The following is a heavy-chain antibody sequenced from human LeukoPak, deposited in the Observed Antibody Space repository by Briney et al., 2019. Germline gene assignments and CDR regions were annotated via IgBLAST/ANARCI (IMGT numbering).Heavy chain of an antibody. Sequence: GESLKISCNGSGYSFTSYWIGWGRQMPGKGLGWMGMIYPGDSNTXYSLSFQGQVTISADKSIINAFLQWSSLKASDTAMYYWARLPRXTVVDYWGQGTLVTVSS. J-gene: IGHJ4*02. V-gene: IGHV5-51*01. CDR2: IYPGDSNT. D-gene: IGHD4-23*01. CDR3: ARLPRXTVVDY. CDR1: GYSFTSYW.